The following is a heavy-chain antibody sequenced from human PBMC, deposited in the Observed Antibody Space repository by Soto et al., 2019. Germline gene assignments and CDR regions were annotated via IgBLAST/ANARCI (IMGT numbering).Heavy chain of an antibody. CDR3: ARGGGVWFGELLPFDY. CDR2: IYYSGST. Sequence: QVQLQESGPGLVKPSQTLSLTCTVSGGSISSGDYYWSWIRQPPGKGLEWIGYIYYSGSTYYNPSLKGRVTISVDTSKNQFPLELSFGTAADTAVYYCARGGGVWFGELLPFDYWGQGTLVTVSS. CDR1: GGSISSGDYY. D-gene: IGHD3-10*01. V-gene: IGHV4-30-4*01. J-gene: IGHJ4*02.